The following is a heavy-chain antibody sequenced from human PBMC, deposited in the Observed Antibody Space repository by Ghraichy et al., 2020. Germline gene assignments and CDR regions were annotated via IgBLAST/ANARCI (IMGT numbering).Heavy chain of an antibody. CDR3: AKTQYYDFWSDYQWVWFDP. J-gene: IGHJ5*02. D-gene: IGHD3-3*01. CDR2: IYYSGST. CDR1: GGSISSSSYY. Sequence: SETLSLTCTVSGGSISSSSYYWGWIRQPPGKGLEWIGSIYYSGSTYYNPSLKSRVTISVDTSKNQFSLKLSSVTAADTAVYYCAKTQYYDFWSDYQWVWFDPWGQGTLVTVSS. V-gene: IGHV4-39*01.